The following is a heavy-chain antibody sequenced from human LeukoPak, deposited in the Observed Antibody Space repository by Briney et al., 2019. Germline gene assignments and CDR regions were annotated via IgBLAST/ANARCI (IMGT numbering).Heavy chain of an antibody. J-gene: IGHJ5*02. CDR2: ISGSGGST. CDR3: AKASVVYATGPVDP. V-gene: IGHV3-23*01. Sequence: GGSLRLSCAASGFTFSSYAMSWARQAPGKGLEWVSAISGSGGSTYYADSVKGRFTISRDNSKNTLYLQMNSLSAEDTAVYYCAKASVVYATGPVDPWGQGTLVTVSS. CDR1: GFTFSSYA. D-gene: IGHD2-8*02.